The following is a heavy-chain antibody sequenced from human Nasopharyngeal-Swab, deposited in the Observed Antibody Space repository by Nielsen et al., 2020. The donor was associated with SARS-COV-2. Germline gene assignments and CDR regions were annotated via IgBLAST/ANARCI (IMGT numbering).Heavy chain of an antibody. V-gene: IGHV3-30-3*01. CDR3: ASLGDSSGYYYRIDGYAHDAHDAFDI. CDR2: ISYDGGNK. D-gene: IGHD3-22*01. Sequence: WIRQPPGKGLEWVAVISYDGGNKYYADSVKGRFTISRDNSKNTLYLQMNSLRAEDTAVYYCASLGDSSGYYYRIDGYAHDAHDAFDIWGQGTMVTVSS. J-gene: IGHJ3*02.